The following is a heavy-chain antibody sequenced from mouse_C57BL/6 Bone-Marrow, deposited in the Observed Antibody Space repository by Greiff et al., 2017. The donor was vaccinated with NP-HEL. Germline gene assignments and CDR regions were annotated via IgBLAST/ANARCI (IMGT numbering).Heavy chain of an antibody. CDR2: INPNNGGT. CDR1: GYTFTDYY. CDR3: AFMVTTGY. J-gene: IGHJ2*01. D-gene: IGHD2-2*01. Sequence: EVQLQQSGPELVKPGASVKISCKASGYTFTDYYMNWVTQSHGKSLEWIGDINPNNGGTSYNQKFKGKATLTVDKSSSTAYMELRSLTSEDSAVYYCAFMVTTGYWGQGTTLTVSS. V-gene: IGHV1-26*01.